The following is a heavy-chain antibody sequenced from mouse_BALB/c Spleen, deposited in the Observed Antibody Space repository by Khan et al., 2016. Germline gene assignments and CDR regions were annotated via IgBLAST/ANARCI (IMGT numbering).Heavy chain of an antibody. J-gene: IGHJ4*01. D-gene: IGHD1-1*01. CDR1: GYTFTNYG. V-gene: IGHV9-1*02. Sequence: QIQLVQSGPELKKPGETVKISCKASGYTFTNYGMNWVKQAPGKGLKWMGWINTYTGEPTYADDFKGRFAFSLETSASTAYLQINNLKNEDMATYCCASCYGSSYDAMDDWGQGTSVTVSS. CDR2: INTYTGEP. CDR3: ASCYGSSYDAMDD.